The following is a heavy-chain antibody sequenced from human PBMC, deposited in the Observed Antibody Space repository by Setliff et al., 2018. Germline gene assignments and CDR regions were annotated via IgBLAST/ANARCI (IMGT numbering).Heavy chain of an antibody. V-gene: IGHV1-18*01. Sequence: ASVKVTCKTSGYNFVTFGVNWVRQVPGQGFEWMGWISPYNGDANYAQKFQGRVTMTTDTSTGTAYMELRTLSSDDTAVYYCTRGRGPRVVVAVPLDFWGQGTLVTVSS. CDR1: GYNFVTFG. J-gene: IGHJ4*02. CDR2: ISPYNGDA. D-gene: IGHD2-15*01. CDR3: TRGRGPRVVVAVPLDF.